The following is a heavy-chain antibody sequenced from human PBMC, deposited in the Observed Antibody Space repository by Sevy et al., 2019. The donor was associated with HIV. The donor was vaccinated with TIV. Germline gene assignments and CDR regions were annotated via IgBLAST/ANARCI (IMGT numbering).Heavy chain of an antibody. CDR1: GGSFSGYY. Sequence: SETLSLTCAVYGGSFSGYYWSWIRQPPGKGLEWIGEINHSGSTNYNPPLKSRVTISVDTSKNQFSLKLSSVTAADTAVYYCAAGDYYYYGMDVWGQGTTVTVSS. D-gene: IGHD2-8*02. CDR3: AAGDYYYYGMDV. J-gene: IGHJ6*02. V-gene: IGHV4-34*01. CDR2: INHSGST.